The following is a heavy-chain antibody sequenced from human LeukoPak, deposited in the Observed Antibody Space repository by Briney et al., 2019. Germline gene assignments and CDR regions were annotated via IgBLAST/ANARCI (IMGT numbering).Heavy chain of an antibody. Sequence: GSLRLSCAASGFTFSTYWMRWIRQPPGKGLEWHGEINHSGSTNYNPSLKSRVTISVDTSKNQFSLKLSSVTAADTAVYYCARALRDVVVPAARGYGMDVWGKGTTVTVSS. J-gene: IGHJ6*04. D-gene: IGHD2-2*01. CDR3: ARALRDVVVPAARGYGMDV. CDR1: GFTFSTYW. V-gene: IGHV4-34*01. CDR2: INHSGST.